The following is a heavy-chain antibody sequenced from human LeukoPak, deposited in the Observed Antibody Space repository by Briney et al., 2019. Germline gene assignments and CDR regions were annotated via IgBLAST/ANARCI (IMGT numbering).Heavy chain of an antibody. CDR3: AKDAPYYYDSSGYGGAFDI. CDR2: ISSSSSYI. CDR1: GFSLDDHS. D-gene: IGHD3-22*01. J-gene: IGHJ3*02. Sequence: GGSLRLSCVASGFSLDDHSMQWVRQAPGKALEWVSSISSSSSYIYYADSVKGRSTISRDNAKNSLYLQINSLRAEDTAVYYCAKDAPYYYDSSGYGGAFDIWGQGTMVTVS. V-gene: IGHV3-21*04.